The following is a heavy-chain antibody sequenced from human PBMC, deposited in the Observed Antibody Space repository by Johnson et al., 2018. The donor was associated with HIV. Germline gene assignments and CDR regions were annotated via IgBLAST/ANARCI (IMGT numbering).Heavy chain of an antibody. CDR1: GFTFSSYG. CDR3: AKEGRYVEGAFDI. D-gene: IGHD5-12*01. V-gene: IGHV3-30*02. CDR2: IRYDGSNK. J-gene: IGHJ3*02. Sequence: QVQLVESGGGVVQPGRSLRLSCAASGFTFSSYGMHWVRQAPGKGLEWVAFIRYDGSNKYYADSVKGRFIISRDNSKNTLYLQMNSLRAEDTAVYYCAKEGRYVEGAFDIWGQGTMVTVSS.